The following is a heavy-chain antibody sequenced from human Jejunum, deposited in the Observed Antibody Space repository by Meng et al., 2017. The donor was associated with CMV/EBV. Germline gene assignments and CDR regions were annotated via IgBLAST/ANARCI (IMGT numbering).Heavy chain of an antibody. D-gene: IGHD2-21*02. CDR2: IYHSGST. CDR3: ARVGAYCGGDCYHPR. Sequence: HVQRQEWCPGLVQPSETLSLPCAVSGVSLSSRNWWSWVRQPPGKGLEWIGEIYHSGSTNYNPSLKSRVTISVDESKNQFSLRLSSVTAADTAVYYCARVGAYCGGDCYHPRWGQGTLVTVSS. V-gene: IGHV4-4*02. CDR1: GVSLSSRNW. J-gene: IGHJ4*02.